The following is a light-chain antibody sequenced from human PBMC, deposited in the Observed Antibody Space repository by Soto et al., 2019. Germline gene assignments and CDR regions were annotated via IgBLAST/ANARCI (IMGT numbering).Light chain of an antibody. Sequence: DIQMTQSPSTLSASVGDRVTITCRASQSISKWLAWYQQKPGKAPKLLMYDVSSLESGVPSRFSGSGSETEFTLTISRLQPDDFATYFCHSRAFGQGTRLEIK. CDR3: HSRA. V-gene: IGKV1-5*01. CDR1: QSISKW. CDR2: DVS. J-gene: IGKJ5*01.